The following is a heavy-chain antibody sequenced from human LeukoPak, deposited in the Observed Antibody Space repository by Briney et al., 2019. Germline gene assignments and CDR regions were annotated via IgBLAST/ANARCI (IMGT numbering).Heavy chain of an antibody. Sequence: SVKVSCKASGDNFSSYVITWVRQAPGQGLEWMGRIIPTFDVANFAQKFKGRVTITADKSTNTAHLELSSLRSEDTAVYYCAREGVYSPDPSSYHRHAFDVWGKGAVVIVSS. CDR3: AREGVYSPDPSSYHRHAFDV. CDR1: GDNFSSYV. V-gene: IGHV1-69*04. J-gene: IGHJ3*01. CDR2: IIPTFDVA. D-gene: IGHD3-16*02.